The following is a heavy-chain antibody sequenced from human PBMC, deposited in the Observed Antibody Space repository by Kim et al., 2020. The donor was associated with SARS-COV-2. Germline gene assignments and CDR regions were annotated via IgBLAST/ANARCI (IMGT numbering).Heavy chain of an antibody. V-gene: IGHV4-39*01. CDR3: ARHWMQSSSWTYYFDS. D-gene: IGHD6-13*01. J-gene: IGHJ4*02. CDR2: IYYSGGT. Sequence: SETLSLTCTVYGGSISSSGDYWGWIRQPPGKGLEWIGSIYYSGGTYYNPSLKSRVTISVDMSKNHFSLKLSFVTATDTAVYYCARHWMQSSSWTYYFDSWGQGTLVTVSS. CDR1: GGSISSSGDY.